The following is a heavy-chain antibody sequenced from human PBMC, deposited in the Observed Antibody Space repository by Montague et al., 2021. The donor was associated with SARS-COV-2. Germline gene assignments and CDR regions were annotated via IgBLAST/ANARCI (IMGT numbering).Heavy chain of an antibody. CDR2: IYYSGST. D-gene: IGHD4-23*01. V-gene: IGHV4-39*01. J-gene: IGHJ4*02. Sequence: SETLSLTCTVSGGSVSSRSYYWGWLRQPPGKGLEWIGSIYYSGSTHYNPSLKSRVTISVDTSKNQFSLELSSVTAADTAVYYCARRGDYGGPRFDFWGQGTLVSVSS. CDR3: ARRGDYGGPRFDF. CDR1: GGSVSSRSYY.